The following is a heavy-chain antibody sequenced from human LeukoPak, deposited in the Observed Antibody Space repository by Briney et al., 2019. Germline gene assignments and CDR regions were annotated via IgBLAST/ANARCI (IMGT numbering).Heavy chain of an antibody. CDR3: VRDPRPLAHYWYFDL. CDR1: GFTFSSYT. CDR2: IRSSATYT. V-gene: IGHV3-21*01. D-gene: IGHD1-1*01. Sequence: GGSLRLSCVASGFTFSSYTMNWVRQAPGKGLEWVSSIRSSATYTYYADSLKGRFTTSRDNAKNSLYLQMDSLRAEDTAVYYCVRDPRPLAHYWYFDLWGRGTLVTVSS. J-gene: IGHJ2*01.